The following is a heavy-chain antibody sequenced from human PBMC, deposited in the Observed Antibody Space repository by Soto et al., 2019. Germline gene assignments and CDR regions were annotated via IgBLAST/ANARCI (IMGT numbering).Heavy chain of an antibody. CDR2: IIPIFGTA. Sequence: QVQLVQSGAEVKKPGSSVKVSCKASGGTFSSYDISWVRQAPGQGLEWMGGIIPIFGTANYAQKFQGRVTITADESTSTADMELSSLRSEDTAVYYCARATSTYYDFWSGPYYFDYWGQGTLVTVSS. J-gene: IGHJ4*02. CDR3: ARATSTYYDFWSGPYYFDY. CDR1: GGTFSSYD. D-gene: IGHD3-3*01. V-gene: IGHV1-69*01.